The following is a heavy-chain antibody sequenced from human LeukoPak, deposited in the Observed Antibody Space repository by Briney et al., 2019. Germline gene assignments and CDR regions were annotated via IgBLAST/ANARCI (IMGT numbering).Heavy chain of an antibody. J-gene: IGHJ4*02. CDR3: ARAGGMPASFDY. D-gene: IGHD3-16*01. V-gene: IGHV4-39*07. Sequence: SETLSLTCSVSGGSISSTNYHWGWICQPPGKGLEWIGSIYYSGSTYYTPSLKSRVTISVDTSKNQFSLKLTSVTAADTAVYYCARAGGMPASFDYWGQGTLVTVSS. CDR1: GGSISSTNYH. CDR2: IYYSGST.